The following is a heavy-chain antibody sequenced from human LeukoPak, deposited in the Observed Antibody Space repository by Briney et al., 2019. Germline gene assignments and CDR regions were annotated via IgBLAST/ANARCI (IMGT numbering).Heavy chain of an antibody. D-gene: IGHD6-13*01. Sequence: SETLSLTCTVSGGSISSYYWSWIRQPPGKGLEWIGYIYYSGSTYYNPSLKSRVTISVDTSKNQFSLKLSSVTAAGTAVYYCARENLENYSSSWYGWFDPWGQGTLVTVSS. V-gene: IGHV4-59*12. CDR3: ARENLENYSSSWYGWFDP. CDR2: IYYSGST. J-gene: IGHJ5*02. CDR1: GGSISSYY.